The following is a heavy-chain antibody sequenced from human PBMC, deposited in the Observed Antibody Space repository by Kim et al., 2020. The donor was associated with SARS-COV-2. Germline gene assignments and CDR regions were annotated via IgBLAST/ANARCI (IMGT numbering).Heavy chain of an antibody. D-gene: IGHD2-8*02. V-gene: IGHV3-9*01. J-gene: IGHJ4*02. Sequence: GGSLRLSCAASGFTFGDYAMHWVRQAPGKGLEWVSYISWDSGIVNYADSVKGRFIISRDNAKNSLYLQMTSLRPEDTALYFCAKDYFSTGGACDYWGRGT. CDR3: AKDYFSTGGACDY. CDR1: GFTFGDYA. CDR2: ISWDSGIV.